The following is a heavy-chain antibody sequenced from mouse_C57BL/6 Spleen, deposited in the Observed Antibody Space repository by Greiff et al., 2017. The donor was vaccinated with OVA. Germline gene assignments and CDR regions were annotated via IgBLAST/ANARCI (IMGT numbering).Heavy chain of an antibody. Sequence: VQLQQPGAELVMPWASVKLSCKASGYTFTSYWMHWVKQRPGQGLEWIGEIDPSDSYTNYNQKFKGKSTLTVDKSSSTAYMQLSSLTSEDSAVYYCARSYYGSSYGDFDYWGQGTTLTVSS. CDR2: IDPSDSYT. CDR1: GYTFTSYW. J-gene: IGHJ2*01. V-gene: IGHV1-69*01. D-gene: IGHD1-1*01. CDR3: ARSYYGSSYGDFDY.